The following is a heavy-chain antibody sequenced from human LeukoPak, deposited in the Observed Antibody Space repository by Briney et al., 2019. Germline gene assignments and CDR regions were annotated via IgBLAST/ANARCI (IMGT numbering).Heavy chain of an antibody. CDR3: ARQLVVITPDAFDI. CDR1: GGSISSSSYY. Sequence: KTSETLSLTCTVSGGSISSSSYYWGWIRQPPGKGREWIGSIYYSVSTYYNKPLKSRVAIYVDTSKKQFSLKMSSVTAADTAVYYCARQLVVITPDAFDIWGQGTMVTVSS. CDR2: IYYSVST. V-gene: IGHV4-39*01. J-gene: IGHJ3*02. D-gene: IGHD3-22*01.